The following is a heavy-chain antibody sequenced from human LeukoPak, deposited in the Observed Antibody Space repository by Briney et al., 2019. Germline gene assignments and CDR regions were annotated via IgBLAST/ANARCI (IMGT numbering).Heavy chain of an antibody. V-gene: IGHV3-23*01. CDR2: ISGSGGST. Sequence: GGSLRLSCAASGFTFSSYAMSWVRQAPGKGLEWVSAISGSGGSTYYADSVKGRFTISRDNSKNTLYLQMNSVRDEDTAVYYCAKVPSVSNYYYYMDVWGKGTTVTVSS. J-gene: IGHJ6*03. CDR1: GFTFSSYA. D-gene: IGHD3-16*02. CDR3: AKVPSVSNYYYYMDV.